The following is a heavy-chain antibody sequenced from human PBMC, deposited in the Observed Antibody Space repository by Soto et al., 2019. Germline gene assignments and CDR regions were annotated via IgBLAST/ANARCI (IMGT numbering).Heavy chain of an antibody. CDR2: ISSSGTTV. V-gene: IGHV3-48*03. CDR3: ARDPSYDGSFDS. CDR1: GFYFSSDE. D-gene: IGHD5-12*01. Sequence: EVQLVESGGGLVQPGGSLRLSCAASGFYFSSDEMNWVRQAPGKGLEWVSYISSSGTTVYYADSVKGRFTISRDNSNNSLYLQMYSLRAEDTSVYYCARDPSYDGSFDSWGQGTLVTVSS. J-gene: IGHJ4*02.